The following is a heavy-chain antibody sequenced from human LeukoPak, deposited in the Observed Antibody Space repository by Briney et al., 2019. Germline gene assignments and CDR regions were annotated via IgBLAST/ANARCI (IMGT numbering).Heavy chain of an antibody. Sequence: GGSLRLSCAASGFTFSSYGMHWVRQAPGKGLEWVAVIWYDGSNKYYADSVKGRFTISRDNSKNTLYLQMNSLRAEDTAVYYCARPSPGDAFDIWGQGTMVTVSS. CDR1: GFTFSSYG. CDR2: IWYDGSNK. V-gene: IGHV3-33*01. D-gene: IGHD3-10*01. J-gene: IGHJ3*02. CDR3: ARPSPGDAFDI.